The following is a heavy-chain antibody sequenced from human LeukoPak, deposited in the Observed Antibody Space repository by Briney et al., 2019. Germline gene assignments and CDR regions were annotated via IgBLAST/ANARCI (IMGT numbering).Heavy chain of an antibody. CDR2: IYYSGST. Sequence: PSETLSLTCTVSGGSISSSSYYWGWIRQPPGKGLEWIGSIYYSGSTYYNPSLKSRVTISVDTSKNQFSLKLSSVTAADTAVYYCARSWRGIDYWGQGTLVTVSS. CDR3: ARSWRGIDY. CDR1: GGSISSSSYY. J-gene: IGHJ4*02. D-gene: IGHD5-24*01. V-gene: IGHV4-39*01.